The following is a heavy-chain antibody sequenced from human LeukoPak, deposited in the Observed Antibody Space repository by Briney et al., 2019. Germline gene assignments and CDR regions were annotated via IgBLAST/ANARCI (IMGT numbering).Heavy chain of an antibody. CDR1: GFTFTSSA. V-gene: IGHV1-58*01. D-gene: IGHD4-23*01. CDR2: IVVGSGNT. J-gene: IGHJ3*01. Sequence: SVKVSCKASGFTFTSSAVQWVQQTRGQRLEWIGWIVVGSGNTNYAQKFQERVTITRDMSTSTVYMELSSLRSEDTAVYYCAAEGRPTVVTFRKGAVDLWGQGTMVTVSS. CDR3: AAEGRPTVVTFRKGAVDL.